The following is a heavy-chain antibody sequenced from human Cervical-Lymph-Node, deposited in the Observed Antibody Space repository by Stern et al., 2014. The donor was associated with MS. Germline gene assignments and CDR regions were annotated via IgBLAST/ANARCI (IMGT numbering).Heavy chain of an antibody. CDR2: IIPILRAT. Sequence: MQLVESGAVVRQPGSSVKVSCKASGGPLTSYAIRWVRQAPGQGLEWKGGIIPILRATTYAQKFQGRVTITADESTSTGYMELSSLRSEDTALYYCAGSYSGSYKELDYWGRGTLVTVSS. J-gene: IGHJ4*02. V-gene: IGHV1-69*01. D-gene: IGHD1-26*01. CDR1: GGPLTSYA. CDR3: AGSYSGSYKELDY.